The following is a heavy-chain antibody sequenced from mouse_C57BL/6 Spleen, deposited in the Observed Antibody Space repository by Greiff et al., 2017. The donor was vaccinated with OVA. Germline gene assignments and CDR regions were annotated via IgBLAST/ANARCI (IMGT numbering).Heavy chain of an antibody. D-gene: IGHD1-1*01. Sequence: QVQLQQSGAELVMPGASAKLSCKASGYTFTSYWMHWVKQRPGQGLEWIGEIDPSDSYTNYNQKFKGKSTLTVDKSSSTAYMQLSSLTSEDSAVYYCARGITTVVGDYWGQGTTLTVSS. CDR2: IDPSDSYT. J-gene: IGHJ2*01. CDR1: GYTFTSYW. V-gene: IGHV1-69*01. CDR3: ARGITTVVGDY.